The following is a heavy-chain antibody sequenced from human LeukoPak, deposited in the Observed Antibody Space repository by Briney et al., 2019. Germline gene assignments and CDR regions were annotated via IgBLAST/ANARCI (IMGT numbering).Heavy chain of an antibody. CDR2: IYSSGST. CDR1: AGSIRSSGHY. J-gene: IGHJ4*02. V-gene: IGHV4-30-4*08. Sequence: SSETLSLTCSVSAGSIRSSGHYWSWIRQPPGKGLQWIGSIYSSGSTYYNPSLESRLTISVDTSEKQFSLRLSSVTAADTAVYYCARDLFSYTTLRYFDYWGQGALVTVSS. D-gene: IGHD2-15*01. CDR3: ARDLFSYTTLRYFDY.